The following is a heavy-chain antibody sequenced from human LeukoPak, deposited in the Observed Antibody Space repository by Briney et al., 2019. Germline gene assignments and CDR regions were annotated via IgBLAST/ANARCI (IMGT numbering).Heavy chain of an antibody. V-gene: IGHV3-23*01. CDR2: ISGSGGST. Sequence: GGSLRLSCAVSGITLSNYGMSWVRQAPAEGLEWVAGISGSGGSTNYADSVKGRFTISRDNPKNTLFLQMNSLRAEDTAVYFCAKRGVVIRVILVGFHKEAYYFDSWGQGALVTVSS. CDR3: AKRGVVIRVILVGFHKEAYYFDS. D-gene: IGHD3-22*01. CDR1: GITLSNYG. J-gene: IGHJ4*02.